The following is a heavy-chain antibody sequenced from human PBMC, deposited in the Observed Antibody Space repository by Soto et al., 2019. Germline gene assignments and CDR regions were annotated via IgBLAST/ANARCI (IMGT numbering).Heavy chain of an antibody. J-gene: IGHJ4*02. Sequence: SETLSLTCTVSGGSISNYYWSWIRQPPGKGLEWIGYIYHSGSTYYNPSLKSRVTISLDRSKNQFSLRLSSVTAADTAVYYCARGAVVNFDSWGQGTLVTVSS. CDR2: IYHSGST. V-gene: IGHV4-59*12. CDR3: ARGAVVNFDS. CDR1: GGSISNYY. D-gene: IGHD3-22*01.